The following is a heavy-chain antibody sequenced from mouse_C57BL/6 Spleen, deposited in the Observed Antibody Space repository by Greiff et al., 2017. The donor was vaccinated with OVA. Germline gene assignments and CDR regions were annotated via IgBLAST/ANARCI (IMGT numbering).Heavy chain of an antibody. CDR3: ARVITTLYYAMGY. J-gene: IGHJ4*01. V-gene: IGHV1-78*01. Sequence: VKLQESDAELVKPGASVKISCKVSGYTFTDHTIHWMKQRPEQGLEWIGYIYPRDGSTKYNEKFKGKATLTADKSSSTAYMQLNSLTSDDSAVDVCARVITTLYYAMGYWGQGTSGTVSS. CDR2: IYPRDGST. CDR1: GYTFTDHT. D-gene: IGHD2-4*01.